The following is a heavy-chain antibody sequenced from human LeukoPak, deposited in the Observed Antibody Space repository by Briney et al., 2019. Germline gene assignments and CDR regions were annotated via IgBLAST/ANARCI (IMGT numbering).Heavy chain of an antibody. V-gene: IGHV4-30-2*01. CDR3: ARVRSTGWLQLWFDP. Sequence: SETLSLTCTVSGGSISSGDYYWSWIRQPPGKGLEWIGYIYHSGSTYYNPSLKSRVTISVDRSKNQFSLKLSSVTAADTAVYYCARVRSTGWLQLWFDPWGQGTLVTVSS. CDR1: GGSISSGDYY. D-gene: IGHD5-24*01. CDR2: IYHSGST. J-gene: IGHJ5*02.